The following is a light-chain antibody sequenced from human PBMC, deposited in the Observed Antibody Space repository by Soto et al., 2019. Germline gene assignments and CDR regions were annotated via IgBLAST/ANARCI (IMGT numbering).Light chain of an antibody. V-gene: IGKV1-5*01. CDR2: DAS. Sequence: DIQMTQSPSTLPASVGDRVTITCRASQTITNRLAWYQQKPGKAPKVLIYDASNLESGVPSRFTGSGSGTEFILTISSLQPDDFAPYYCQHYNSYSEAFGQGTKVDIK. CDR3: QHYNSYSEA. J-gene: IGKJ1*01. CDR1: QTITNR.